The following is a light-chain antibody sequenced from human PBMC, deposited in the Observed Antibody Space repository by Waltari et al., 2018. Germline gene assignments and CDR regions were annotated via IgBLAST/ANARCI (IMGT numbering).Light chain of an antibody. CDR3: QQRSSLLPVT. CDR2: DAS. V-gene: IGKV3-11*01. Sequence: EIVLTQSPGTVSLSPGERATLSCRASQNVDNYVAWYQQRTGQTPKLLIYDASNRATGVPARFSGSGSGTDFTLTISGLEPEDFAVYYCQQRSSLLPVTFGGGTKVEIK. CDR1: QNVDNY. J-gene: IGKJ4*01.